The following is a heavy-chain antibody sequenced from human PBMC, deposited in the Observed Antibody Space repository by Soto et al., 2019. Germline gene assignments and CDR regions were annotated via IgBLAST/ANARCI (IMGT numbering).Heavy chain of an antibody. J-gene: IGHJ4*01. CDR1: GDSFTAFW. Sequence: GESLKISCKASGDSFTAFWIGWARQMPGNGLEWMGIIYPADSDTRYSPSFQCQVTISVTKPITTVFLQWNSLRASDTAKYECARQIYDSDTGPNFQYYFDSWGHGTPVTVSS. CDR2: IYPADSDT. CDR3: ARQIYDSDTGPNFQYYFDS. V-gene: IGHV5-51*01. D-gene: IGHD3-22*01.